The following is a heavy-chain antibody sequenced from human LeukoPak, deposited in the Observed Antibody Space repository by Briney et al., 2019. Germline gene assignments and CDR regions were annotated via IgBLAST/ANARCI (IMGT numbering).Heavy chain of an antibody. D-gene: IGHD3-10*01. Sequence: SETLSLTCTVSGYSISSAYYWVWIRQPPGKGLEWIGTIYHSGTTYYNPSLKSRVAISVDTSKNQFSLKLSSVTAADTAVYYCARVGYSSSGNYYNDRGAFDYWGQGTLVTVSS. V-gene: IGHV4-38-2*02. J-gene: IGHJ4*02. CDR2: IYHSGTT. CDR1: GYSISSAYY. CDR3: ARVGYSSSGNYYNDRGAFDY.